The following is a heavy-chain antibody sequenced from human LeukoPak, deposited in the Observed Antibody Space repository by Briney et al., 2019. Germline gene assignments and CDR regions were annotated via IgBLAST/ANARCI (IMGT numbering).Heavy chain of an antibody. Sequence: PGGSLRLSCAASGFTFSSYSMNWVRQAPGKGLEWVSSISSSSSYIYYADSVKGRFTISRDNAKNSLHLQMNSLRAEDTALYYCAVGKDSLGYCSSTSCSQAYWGQGTLVTVSS. V-gene: IGHV3-21*01. CDR1: GFTFSSYS. D-gene: IGHD2-2*01. CDR3: AVGKDSLGYCSSTSCSQAY. J-gene: IGHJ4*02. CDR2: ISSSSSYI.